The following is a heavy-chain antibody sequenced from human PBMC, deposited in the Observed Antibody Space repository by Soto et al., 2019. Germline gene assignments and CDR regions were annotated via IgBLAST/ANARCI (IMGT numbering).Heavy chain of an antibody. CDR2: VYYSGST. CDR3: ARANGSGEGKTYYYGSGSYYTDY. V-gene: IGHV4-31*03. Sequence: SETLSLTCTVSGGSISSGGYYWSWIRQHPGKGLEWIGYVYYSGSTYYNPSLKSRVTISVDTSKNQFSLKLSSVTAADTAVYYCARANGSGEGKTYYYGSGSYYTDYWGQGTLVTVSS. J-gene: IGHJ4*02. D-gene: IGHD3-10*01. CDR1: GGSISSGGYY.